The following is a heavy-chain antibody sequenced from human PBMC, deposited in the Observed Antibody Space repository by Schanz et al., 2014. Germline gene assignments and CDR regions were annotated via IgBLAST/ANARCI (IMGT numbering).Heavy chain of an antibody. CDR1: GYTFSDYG. J-gene: IGHJ4*02. CDR2: ISPYTGNT. V-gene: IGHV1-18*01. Sequence: QVQLVQSGDEVKKPGASVKVSCKTSGYTFSDYGITWVRQAPGQGLEWVGWISPYTGNTHYFDKMEGRVTMTTDTSTSTAYMELRSLRSDDTAMYYCARDYYDSSGYYYCDYWGQGTLVTVSS. D-gene: IGHD3-22*01. CDR3: ARDYYDSSGYYYCDY.